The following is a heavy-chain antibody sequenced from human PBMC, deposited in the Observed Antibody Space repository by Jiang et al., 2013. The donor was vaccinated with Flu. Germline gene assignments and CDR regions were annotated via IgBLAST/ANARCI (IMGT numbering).Heavy chain of an antibody. V-gene: IGHV1-24*01. D-gene: IGHD3-16*02. J-gene: IGHJ3*02. CDR2: FDPEDGET. CDR1: GYTLTELS. Sequence: SCKVSGYTLTELSMHWVRQAPGKGLEWMGGFDPEDGETIYAQKFQGRVTMTEDTSTDTAYMELSSLRSEDTAVYYCATDRGLSHAFDIWGQGTMVTVSS. CDR3: ATDRGLSHAFDI.